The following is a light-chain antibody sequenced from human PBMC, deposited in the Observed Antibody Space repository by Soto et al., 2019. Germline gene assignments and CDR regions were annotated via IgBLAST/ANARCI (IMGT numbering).Light chain of an antibody. CDR2: AAI. CDR1: QSIRTF. CDR3: QQSYNTPQT. J-gene: IGKJ1*01. V-gene: IGKV1-39*01. Sequence: DIQMTQSPSSLSASVGDRVTVTCRASQSIRTFLNWYQQRPGKAPNLLIYAAINMQSGVPSRFSGNGSGTDFALTISSLQPEDFATYCCQQSYNTPQTFGQGTKVEIK.